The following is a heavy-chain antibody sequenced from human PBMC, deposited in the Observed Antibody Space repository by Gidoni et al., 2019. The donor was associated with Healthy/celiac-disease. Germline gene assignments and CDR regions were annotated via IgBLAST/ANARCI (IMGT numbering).Heavy chain of an antibody. D-gene: IGHD1-7*01. CDR3: ARRPLELRLWYFDL. Sequence: QVQLQESGPGLVKPSQTLSLTCTVSGGSISSGAYYWSWIRQPPGKGLEWIGYIYYSGGTYYNPSLKSRVTISVDTSKNQFSLKLSSVTAADTAVYYCARRPLELRLWYFDLWGRGTLVTVSS. V-gene: IGHV4-30-4*01. CDR1: GGSISSGAYY. J-gene: IGHJ2*01. CDR2: IYYSGGT.